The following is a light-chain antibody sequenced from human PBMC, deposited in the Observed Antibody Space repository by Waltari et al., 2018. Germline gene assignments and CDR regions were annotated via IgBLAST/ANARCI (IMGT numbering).Light chain of an antibody. Sequence: QSVLTQPPSVSGAPGQRVTISCTGSGSNLGAGYAVHWYQQLPRAAPKLLIYGSTSRPLGVPARFFGSTSGTSASLAIIGLQAEDEAEYYCQSYDTSLSVVFGGGTKLTVL. J-gene: IGLJ3*02. V-gene: IGLV1-40*01. CDR1: GSNLGAGYA. CDR2: GST. CDR3: QSYDTSLSVV.